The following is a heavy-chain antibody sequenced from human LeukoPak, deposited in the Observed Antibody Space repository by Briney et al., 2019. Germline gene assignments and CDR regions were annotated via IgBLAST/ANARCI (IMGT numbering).Heavy chain of an antibody. D-gene: IGHD2-2*02. CDR3: ARDLGYCSSTSCYTPNWFDP. V-gene: IGHV4-30-4*01. CDR2: IYYSGST. Sequence: PSQTLSLTCTVSGGSISSGDYYWSWIRQPPGKGPEWIGYIYYSGSTYYNPSLKSRVTISVDTSKNQFSLKLSSVTAADTAVYYCARDLGYCSSTSCYTPNWFDPWGQGTLVTVSS. J-gene: IGHJ5*02. CDR1: GGSISSGDYY.